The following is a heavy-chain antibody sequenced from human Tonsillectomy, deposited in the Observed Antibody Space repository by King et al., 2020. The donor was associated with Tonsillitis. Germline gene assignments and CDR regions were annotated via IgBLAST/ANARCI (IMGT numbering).Heavy chain of an antibody. CDR2: IYYSGST. CDR3: ASRALAVAGTGYFDL. D-gene: IGHD6-19*01. CDR1: GGSISSSSYY. V-gene: IGHV4-39*07. J-gene: IGHJ2*01. Sequence: QLQLQESGPGLVKPSETLSLTCTVSGGSISSSSYYWGWIRQPPGKGLEWIGSIYYSGSTYYNPSLKSRVTISVDTSKNQFSLKLSSVTAADTAVYYCASRALAVAGTGYFDLWGRGTLVTVSS.